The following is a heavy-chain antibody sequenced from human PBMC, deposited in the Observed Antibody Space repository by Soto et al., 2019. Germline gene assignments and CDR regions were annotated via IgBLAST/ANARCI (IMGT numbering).Heavy chain of an antibody. CDR1: GFTLSIYS. D-gene: IGHD4-17*01. J-gene: IGHJ4*02. Sequence: EVQMVESGGGLVKPGGSLRLSCAASGFTLSIYSMNWVRQAPGKGLEWVSSISDSSRYIYYADSVQGRFTISIDNAKNSLYLQMNSLRAEDTAVYYCARGGYGDYGVDSWGQGTLVTVSS. V-gene: IGHV3-21*01. CDR2: ISDSSRYI. CDR3: ARGGYGDYGVDS.